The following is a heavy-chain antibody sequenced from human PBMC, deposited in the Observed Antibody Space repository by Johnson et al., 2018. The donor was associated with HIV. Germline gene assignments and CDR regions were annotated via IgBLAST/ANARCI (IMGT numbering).Heavy chain of an antibody. CDR1: GFTFSSYA. V-gene: IGHV3-30-3*01. J-gene: IGHJ3*02. CDR3: AKDRNWGRLFDGFDI. Sequence: QVQLVESGGGVVQPGRSLRLSCAASGFTFSSYAMHWVRQAPGKGLEWVAVISYDGSNTYYADSVKGRFTISRDSSKNTLYLQMNSLRPEDTAVYYCAKDRNWGRLFDGFDIWGRGTMVTVSS. CDR2: ISYDGSNT. D-gene: IGHD7-27*01.